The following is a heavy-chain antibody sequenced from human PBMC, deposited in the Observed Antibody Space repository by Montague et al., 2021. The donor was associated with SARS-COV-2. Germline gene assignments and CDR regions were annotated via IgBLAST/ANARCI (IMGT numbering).Heavy chain of an antibody. CDR2: IYHSGST. CDR3: AREPQVGAMDY. J-gene: IGHJ4*02. D-gene: IGHD1-26*01. V-gene: IGHV4-34*01. Sequence: SETLSLTCAVYGGSFSGYYWSWIRQPPGKGLEWIGEIYHSGSTNXNPSLKSRVTISVDTSKNQFSLRLSSVAAADTAEYYCAREPQVGAMDYWGQGTLVTVSS. CDR1: GGSFSGYY.